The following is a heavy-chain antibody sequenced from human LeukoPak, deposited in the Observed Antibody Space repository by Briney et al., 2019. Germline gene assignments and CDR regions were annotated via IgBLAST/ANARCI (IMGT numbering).Heavy chain of an antibody. D-gene: IGHD2-21*02. Sequence: SETLSLTCAVYGGSFSGYYWSWIRQPPGKGLEWIGEINHSGSTNYNPSLKSRVTISVDTPKNQFSLKLSSVTAADTAVYYCVSSYCGGDCSNWGFDYWGQGTWSPSPQ. CDR2: INHSGST. J-gene: IGHJ4*02. CDR1: GGSFSGYY. CDR3: VSSYCGGDCSNWGFDY. V-gene: IGHV4-34*01.